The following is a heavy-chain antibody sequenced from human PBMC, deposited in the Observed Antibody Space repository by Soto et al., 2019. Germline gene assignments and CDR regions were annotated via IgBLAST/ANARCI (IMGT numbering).Heavy chain of an antibody. D-gene: IGHD1-26*01. Sequence: SVKVSCKVSGYTLTELSMHWVRQAPGKGLEWMGGFDPEDGETIYAQKFQGRVTMTEDTSTDTAYMELSSLRSEDTAVYYCATIGYSGSYYYYGMDVWGQGTTVTVSS. CDR2: FDPEDGET. CDR1: GYTLTELS. J-gene: IGHJ6*02. CDR3: ATIGYSGSYYYYGMDV. V-gene: IGHV1-24*01.